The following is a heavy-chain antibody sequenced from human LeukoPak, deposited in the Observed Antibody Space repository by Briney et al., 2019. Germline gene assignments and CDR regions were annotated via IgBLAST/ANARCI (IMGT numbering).Heavy chain of an antibody. CDR3: ARHRSGGSQDDAFDI. D-gene: IGHD2-15*01. V-gene: IGHV3-30*02. CDR1: GFTFSSYG. J-gene: IGHJ3*02. CDR2: IRYDGSNK. Sequence: GGSLRLSCAASGFTFSSYGMHWVRQAPGKGLEWVAFIRYDGSNKYYAVSVKGRFTISRDNSKNTLYLQMNSLRAEDTAVYHCARHRSGGSQDDAFDIWGQGTMVTVSS.